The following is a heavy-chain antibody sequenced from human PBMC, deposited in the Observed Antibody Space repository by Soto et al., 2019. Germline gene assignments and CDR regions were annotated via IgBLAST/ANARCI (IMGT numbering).Heavy chain of an antibody. Sequence: GGSLRLSCAASGFTFSSFAMSWVRQAPGKGLEWVAAISYNGSNKYYADSVKGRFTISRDNSKNTLYLQMNSLRAEDTAVYYCAKDWTTLTTNWFDPWGQGTLVTVSS. CDR1: GFTFSSFA. CDR2: ISYNGSNK. CDR3: AKDWTTLTTNWFDP. V-gene: IGHV3-30*18. D-gene: IGHD3-3*01. J-gene: IGHJ5*02.